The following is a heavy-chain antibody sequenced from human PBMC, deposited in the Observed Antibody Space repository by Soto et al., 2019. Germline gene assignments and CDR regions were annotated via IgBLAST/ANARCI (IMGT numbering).Heavy chain of an antibody. CDR2: ISHSGST. Sequence: QVQLQESGPGLVKPSGTLSLTCAVSGGSISSSNWWSWVRQPPGKGLAWIGEISHSGSTNYNPSPQSRGTITVDKSKNQFSRKLSSVTAADTAVYYCARISGSYYYGMDVWGQGTPVTVSS. J-gene: IGHJ6*02. CDR1: GGSISSSNW. V-gene: IGHV4-4*02. D-gene: IGHD1-26*01. CDR3: ARISGSYYYGMDV.